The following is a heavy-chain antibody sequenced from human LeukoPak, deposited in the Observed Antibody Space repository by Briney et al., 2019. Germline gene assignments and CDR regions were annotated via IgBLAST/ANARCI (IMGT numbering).Heavy chain of an antibody. Sequence: SETLSLTCTVSGGSISSCYWSWIRQPPGKGLEWIGYIYYSGSTNYNPSLKSRVTISVDTSRNQFSLKLSSVTAADTAVYYCARDRDSSSWSSLGWFDPWGQGTLVTVSS. CDR1: GGSISSCY. CDR3: ARDRDSSSWSSLGWFDP. J-gene: IGHJ5*02. CDR2: IYYSGST. D-gene: IGHD6-13*01. V-gene: IGHV4-59*01.